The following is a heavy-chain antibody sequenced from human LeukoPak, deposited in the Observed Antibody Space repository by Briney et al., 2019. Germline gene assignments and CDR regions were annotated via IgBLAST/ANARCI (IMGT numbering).Heavy chain of an antibody. CDR2: INSGSTYT. Sequence: GSLRLSCAASGFTFSSYMMNWVRQAPGKGLEWVSSINSGSTYTYYTESVKGRFTVSRDNAKNSLFLQMNSLRAEDTALYHCARNNGMDVWGQGTTVIVSS. J-gene: IGHJ6*02. CDR3: ARNNGMDV. V-gene: IGHV3-21*04. CDR1: GFTFSSYM.